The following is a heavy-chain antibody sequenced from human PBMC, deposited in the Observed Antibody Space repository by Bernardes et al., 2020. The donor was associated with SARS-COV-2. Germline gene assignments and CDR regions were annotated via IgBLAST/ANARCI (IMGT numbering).Heavy chain of an antibody. CDR2: LTFDGIET. D-gene: IGHD3-9*01. Sequence: GGSLRLSCTASGFAFSRYGMYWVRQAPGKGLAWVALLTFDGIETSFVDSVKGRFTISRDNSKNTLYLHMNSLRDEDTAVYYCAAVSNDFLTGGWGRGPLVNVSS. J-gene: IGHJ4*02. V-gene: IGHV3-30*03. CDR1: GFAFSRYG. CDR3: AAVSNDFLTGG.